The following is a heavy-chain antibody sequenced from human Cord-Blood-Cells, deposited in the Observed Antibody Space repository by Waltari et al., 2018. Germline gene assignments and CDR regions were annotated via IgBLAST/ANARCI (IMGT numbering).Heavy chain of an antibody. V-gene: IGHV4-39*01. D-gene: IGHD2-2*01. CDR2: IYYSGST. J-gene: IGHJ4*02. CDR1: GSISSSSYY. CDR3: ARQDIVVVPAAIGYFDY. Sequence: GSISSSSYYWGWIRQPPGKGLEWIGSIYYSGSTYYNPSLKSRVTISVDTSKNQFSLKLSSVTAADTAVYYCARQDIVVVPAAIGYFDYWGQGTLVTVSS.